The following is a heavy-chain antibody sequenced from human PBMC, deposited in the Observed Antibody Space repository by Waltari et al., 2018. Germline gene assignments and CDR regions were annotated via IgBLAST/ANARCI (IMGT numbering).Heavy chain of an antibody. J-gene: IGHJ4*02. CDR3: TTLSVTKTSDY. CDR2: IKQDGSEK. V-gene: IGHV3-7*01. CDR1: GFTFSNFW. Sequence: HLVESGGGSVQPGGSLRLSCAASGFTFSNFWMRWVRQAPGKGLEWVDSIKQDGSEKQYVDSVKGRFTVSRDNAKNSLYLQMNTLGAEDTAVYYCTTLSVTKTSDYWGQGTLVTVSS. D-gene: IGHD4-4*01.